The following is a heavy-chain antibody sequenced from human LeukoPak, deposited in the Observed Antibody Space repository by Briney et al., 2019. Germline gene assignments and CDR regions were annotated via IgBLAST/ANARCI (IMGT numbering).Heavy chain of an antibody. CDR1: GGSISSSY. CDR3: AGFGAGSYY. CDR2: IYTTGSTDST. V-gene: IGHV4-4*07. D-gene: IGHD3-10*01. J-gene: IGHJ4*02. Sequence: SETLSLTCTVSGGSISSSYCSWIRQPAGKGLEWIGRIYTTGSTDSTDFNPSLKSRVTMSVDTSKNQFSLKLGSVTAADTAVYYSAGFGAGSYYWGLGTLVTVSS.